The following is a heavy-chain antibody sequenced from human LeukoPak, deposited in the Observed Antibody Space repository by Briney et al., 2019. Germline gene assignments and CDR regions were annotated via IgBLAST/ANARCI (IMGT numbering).Heavy chain of an antibody. CDR1: GYTFTSYG. Sequence: ASVTVSCKASGYTFTSYGISWVRQAPGQGLEWMGWISAYNGNTNYAQKLQGRVTMTTDTSTSTAYMELRSLRSDDTAAYYCARSPGITMIVVVITPFDYWGQGTLVTVSS. CDR2: ISAYNGNT. CDR3: ARSPGITMIVVVITPFDY. D-gene: IGHD3-22*01. V-gene: IGHV1-18*01. J-gene: IGHJ4*02.